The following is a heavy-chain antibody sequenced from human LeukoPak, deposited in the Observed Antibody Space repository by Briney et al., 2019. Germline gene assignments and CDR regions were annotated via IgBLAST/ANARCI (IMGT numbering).Heavy chain of an antibody. CDR3: ATTNPARRYFDY. J-gene: IGHJ4*02. CDR2: ISGSGANT. CDR1: GFTFSSNP. V-gene: IGHV3-23*01. D-gene: IGHD5-12*01. Sequence: GGSLRLSCAGSGFTFSSNPLSWVRQAPGKGLEWVSAISGSGANTYYGDSVRGRFTISRDNSKNTLYLQMTTLRADDTALYYCATTNPARRYFDYWGQGTLVTVSS.